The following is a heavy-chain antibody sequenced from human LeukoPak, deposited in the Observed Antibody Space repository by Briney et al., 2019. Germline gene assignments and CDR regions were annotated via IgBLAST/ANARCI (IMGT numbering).Heavy chain of an antibody. V-gene: IGHV4-39*07. CDR2: VFCSENT. J-gene: IGHJ4*02. CDR1: GASISSTIYY. Sequence: SETLSLTCTVSGASISSTIYYWGWIRQPPGKGLEWIGSVFCSENTYYNPSLKSRVTISVDTSKNQFSLNLNSVTAADTAVYFCASGPWVTPFDYWGQGTLVPVSS. D-gene: IGHD2-21*02. CDR3: ASGPWVTPFDY.